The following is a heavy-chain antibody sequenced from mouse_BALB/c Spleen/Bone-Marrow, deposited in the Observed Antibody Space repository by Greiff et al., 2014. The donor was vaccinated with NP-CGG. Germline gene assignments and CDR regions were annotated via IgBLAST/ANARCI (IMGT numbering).Heavy chain of an antibody. D-gene: IGHD3-1*01. CDR3: ARQAGRRCAMDY. Sequence: DVQLVESGGGLVQPGGSLKLSCAASGFTFSSYTMSWVRQTPEKRLEWVAYISNGGGSTYYPDTVKGRFTISRDNAKNILYLRMIELKTEDTAMYYCARQAGRRCAMDYWGQGTSVTVSS. CDR1: GFTFSSYT. V-gene: IGHV5-12-2*01. J-gene: IGHJ4*01. CDR2: ISNGGGST.